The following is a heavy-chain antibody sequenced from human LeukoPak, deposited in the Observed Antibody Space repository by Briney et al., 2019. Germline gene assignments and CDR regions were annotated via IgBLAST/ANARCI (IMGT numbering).Heavy chain of an antibody. V-gene: IGHV3-21*01. CDR2: ISSSSSYV. J-gene: IGHJ4*02. CDR1: GFTFGSYS. Sequence: PGGSLRLSCAASGFTFGSYSMNWVRRAPGKGLEWVSSISSSSSYVYYADSVKGRFTISRDNAKNSLYLQMNSLRAEDTAVYYCAREEIQLWFDYWGQGTLVTVSS. D-gene: IGHD5-18*01. CDR3: AREEIQLWFDY.